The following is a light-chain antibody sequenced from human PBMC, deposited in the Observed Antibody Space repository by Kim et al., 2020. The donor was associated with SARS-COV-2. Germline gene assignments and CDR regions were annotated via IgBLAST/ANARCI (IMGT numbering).Light chain of an antibody. Sequence: SYELTQPPSVSVSPGLTASITCSGDKLGDKFVCWYQQKTGQSPVLVIYEDNKRPSGIPERFSGSNSGNTATLTISGTQAMDEADYYCQAWDSSTYVFGPGTKVTVL. CDR2: EDN. CDR1: KLGDKF. J-gene: IGLJ1*01. CDR3: QAWDSSTYV. V-gene: IGLV3-1*01.